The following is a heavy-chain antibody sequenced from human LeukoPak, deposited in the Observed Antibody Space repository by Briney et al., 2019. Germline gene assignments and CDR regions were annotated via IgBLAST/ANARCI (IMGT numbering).Heavy chain of an antibody. CDR2: INPSGST. J-gene: IGHJ4*02. V-gene: IGHV4-34*01. Sequence: SETLSLTCGVHGGSFSDYSWSWIRQPPGKGLEWIGEINPSGSTTYNPSLKSRFTISLDTSKDQFSLKLTSVTAADTAVYYCARLGVYTSSWYRYKYFDYWGQGTLVTVSS. CDR3: ARLGVYTSSWYRYKYFDY. CDR1: GGSFSDYS. D-gene: IGHD6-13*01.